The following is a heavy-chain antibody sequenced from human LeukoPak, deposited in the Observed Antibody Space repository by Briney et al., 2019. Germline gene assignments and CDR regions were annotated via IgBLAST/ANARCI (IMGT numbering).Heavy chain of an antibody. V-gene: IGHV4-59*01. CDR2: IYYRGST. CDR3: ARGLDYDILTGYPVNAFDV. J-gene: IGHJ3*01. D-gene: IGHD3-9*01. Sequence: PSETLSLTCTVSGGSISSYYWSWIRQPPGKGLEWIGYIYYRGSTNYNPSLKSRVTISVDTSKNQFSLKLSSVTAADTAVYYCARGLDYDILTGYPVNAFDVWGQGTMVTVSS. CDR1: GGSISSYY.